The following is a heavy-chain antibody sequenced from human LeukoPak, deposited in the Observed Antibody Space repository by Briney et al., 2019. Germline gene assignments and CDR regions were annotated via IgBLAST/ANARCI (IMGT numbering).Heavy chain of an antibody. D-gene: IGHD3-10*01. CDR1: GFTFSSYE. J-gene: IGHJ5*02. V-gene: IGHV3-48*03. Sequence: GGSLRLSCAASGFTFSSYEMNWVRQAPGKGLEWVSYISSSGSTIYYADSVKGRFTISRDNAKNSLYLQMNSLRAEDTAVYYCARDAFSLLWFGEFPHNWFDPWGQGTLVTVSS. CDR3: ARDAFSLLWFGEFPHNWFDP. CDR2: ISSSGSTI.